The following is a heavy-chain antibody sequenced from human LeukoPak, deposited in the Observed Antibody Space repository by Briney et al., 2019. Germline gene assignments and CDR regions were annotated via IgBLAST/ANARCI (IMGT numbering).Heavy chain of an antibody. CDR2: IYYSGST. Sequence: PSETLSLTCTVSGGSISSYYWSWIRQPPGKGLEWIGYIYYSGSTYYNPSLKSRVTISGDKSKNQFSLKLSSVTAADTAVYYCARHLDFYYGMDVWGQGTTVTVSS. CDR1: GGSISSYY. V-gene: IGHV4-59*08. CDR3: ARHLDFYYGMDV. J-gene: IGHJ6*02.